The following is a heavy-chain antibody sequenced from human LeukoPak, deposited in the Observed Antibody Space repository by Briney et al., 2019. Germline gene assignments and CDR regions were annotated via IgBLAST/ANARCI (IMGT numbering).Heavy chain of an antibody. D-gene: IGHD5-12*01. CDR3: AREMVATTYYFDY. CDR1: GGSISGYY. J-gene: IGHJ4*02. CDR2: IYHSGFT. Sequence: SETLSLTCTVFGGSISGYYWSWLRQSPEKGLEWIGYIYHSGFTHYNPSLRSRVTISVDLSRNQFSLKLSSVTAADTAVYYCAREMVATTYYFDYWGQGTLVTVSS. V-gene: IGHV4-59*12.